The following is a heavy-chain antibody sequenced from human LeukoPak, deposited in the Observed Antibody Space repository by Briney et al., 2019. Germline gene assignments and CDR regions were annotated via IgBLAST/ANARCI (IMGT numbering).Heavy chain of an antibody. V-gene: IGHV4-34*01. D-gene: IGHD2-2*01. CDR2: INHSGST. CDR3: ARGYCSSTSCYVFDP. CDR1: GGSFSGYY. J-gene: IGHJ5*02. Sequence: PSETLSLTCAVYGGSFSGYYWSWIRQPPGKGLEWIGEINHSGSTNYNPSLKSRVTISVDTSKSQFSLKLSSATAADTAVYYCARGYCSSTSCYVFDPWGQGTLVTVSS.